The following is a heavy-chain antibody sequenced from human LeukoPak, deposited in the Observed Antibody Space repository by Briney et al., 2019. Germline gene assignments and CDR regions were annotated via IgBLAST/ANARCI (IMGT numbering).Heavy chain of an antibody. CDR3: AKGYSSSWYPPFDY. Sequence: GSLRLSCAASGFIFSSYVMSWVRQTPGKGLEWVSGISGPGRSAYYADYVKGRFTISRDNSKNTLYLQMNSMRVEDTAVYYCAKGYSSSWYPPFDYWGQGTLVTVSS. V-gene: IGHV3-23*01. CDR2: ISGPGRSA. CDR1: GFIFSSYV. J-gene: IGHJ4*02. D-gene: IGHD6-13*01.